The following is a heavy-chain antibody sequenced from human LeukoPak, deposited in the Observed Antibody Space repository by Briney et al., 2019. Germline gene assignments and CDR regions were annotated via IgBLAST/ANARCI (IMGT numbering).Heavy chain of an antibody. CDR3: AITNYYDSPFGD. J-gene: IGHJ4*02. Sequence: ASVKVSCKASGYTFTGYYTHWVRQAPGQGLEWMGWINPNSGGTNYAQKFQGRVTMTRDTSISTAYMELSRLRSDDTAVYYCAITNYYDSPFGDWGQGTLVTVSS. D-gene: IGHD3-22*01. V-gene: IGHV1-2*02. CDR2: INPNSGGT. CDR1: GYTFTGYY.